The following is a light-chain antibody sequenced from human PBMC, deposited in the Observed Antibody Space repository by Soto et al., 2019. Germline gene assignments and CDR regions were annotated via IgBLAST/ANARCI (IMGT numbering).Light chain of an antibody. CDR1: QSVSSN. V-gene: IGKV3-11*01. CDR3: QQRSNWRIT. Sequence: EVVLTQSPATLSLSPGERATLSCRASQSVSSNLAWYQQKPGQAPRLLIYDASNRATGIPARFSGSGSGTDFTLTISSLEPEDFAVYYCQQRSNWRITFGQGTLLEI. J-gene: IGKJ5*01. CDR2: DAS.